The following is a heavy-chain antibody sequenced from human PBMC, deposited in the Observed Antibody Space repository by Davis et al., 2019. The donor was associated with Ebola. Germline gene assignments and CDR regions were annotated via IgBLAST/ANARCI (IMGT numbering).Heavy chain of an antibody. CDR3: ARRGEINRQYVQH. D-gene: IGHD3-10*01. CDR2: ISSKSDRL. J-gene: IGHJ1*01. Sequence: SLKISCVGSGLTLEYYGMNWVRQPPGKGLEWVAGISSKSDRLGYADSVKGRFTISRDNSRNTLFLQMNSLRAEDTAVYYCARRGEINRQYVQHWGQGTLVTVSS. V-gene: IGHV3-9*01. CDR1: GLTLEYYG.